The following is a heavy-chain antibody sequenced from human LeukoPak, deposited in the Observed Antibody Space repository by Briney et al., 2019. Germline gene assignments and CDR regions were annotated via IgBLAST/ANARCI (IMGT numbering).Heavy chain of an antibody. CDR2: ISAYNGNT. J-gene: IGHJ4*02. V-gene: IGHV1-18*04. CDR3: ARQRTTVTTLLGY. D-gene: IGHD4-17*01. CDR1: GYSFTDYY. Sequence: ASVKVTCKASGYSFTDYYIHWVRQAPGQGLEWMGWISAYNGNTNYAQKLQGRVTMTTDTSTSTAYMELRSLRSDDTAVYYCARQRTTVTTLLGYWGQGTLVTVPS.